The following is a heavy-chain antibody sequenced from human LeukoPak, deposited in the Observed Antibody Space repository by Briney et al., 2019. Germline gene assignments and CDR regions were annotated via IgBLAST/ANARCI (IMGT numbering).Heavy chain of an antibody. CDR1: GFTFSSYA. CDR2: ISGSGGST. D-gene: IGHD2-2*01. V-gene: IGHV3-23*01. Sequence: GGSLRLSCAASGFTFSSYAMSWVRQAPGKGLEWVSAISGSGGSTYYADSGKGRFTISRDNSKNTLYLQMNSLRAEDTAVYYCAKVRSVVPAATYYFDYWGQGTLVTVSS. J-gene: IGHJ4*02. CDR3: AKVRSVVPAATYYFDY.